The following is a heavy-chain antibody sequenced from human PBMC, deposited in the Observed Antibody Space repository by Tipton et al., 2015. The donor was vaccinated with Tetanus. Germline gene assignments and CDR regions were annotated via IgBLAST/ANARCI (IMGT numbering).Heavy chain of an antibody. CDR3: ARGGTMDY. CDR1: GYTFTSYN. V-gene: IGHV1-18*01. J-gene: IGHJ4*02. D-gene: IGHD1-1*01. Sequence: QSGAEVRKPGASVKVSCKASGYTFTSYNINWVRQAPGQGLEWMGWINTDKGSTNYAQNLQGRVIMTTDTSTLTAYMELRSLRSDDTAVYYCARGGTMDYWGQGTLVTVSA. CDR2: INTDKGST.